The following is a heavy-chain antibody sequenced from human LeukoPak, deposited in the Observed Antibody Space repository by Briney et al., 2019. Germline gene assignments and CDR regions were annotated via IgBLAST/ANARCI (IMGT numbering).Heavy chain of an antibody. Sequence: PGGSLRLSCAASGFTFSSYAMSWVRQAPGKGLEWVSVISGSGDSTYYADSVKGRFTISRDNSKNTLYLQMNSLRAEDTAVYYCAKGAGNNYYDSSGYPEPIDYWGQGTLVTVSS. V-gene: IGHV3-23*01. J-gene: IGHJ4*02. CDR1: GFTFSSYA. CDR3: AKGAGNNYYDSSGYPEPIDY. D-gene: IGHD3-22*01. CDR2: ISGSGDST.